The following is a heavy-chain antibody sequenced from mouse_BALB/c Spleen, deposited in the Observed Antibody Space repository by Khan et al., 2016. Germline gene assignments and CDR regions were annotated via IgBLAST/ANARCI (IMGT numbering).Heavy chain of an antibody. CDR1: GFNIKEYY. V-gene: IGHV14-1*02. D-gene: IGHD2-4*01. CDR2: IYPENGNT. Sequence: VQLKESGAELVWPGALVKLSCKASGFNIKEYYMHWVKQRPEQGLEWIGWIYPENGNTIYDPKFPGKASITADISSNTAYLQLSSLTSEDTAVYDCARGGLRQRDYFDYGGRGTTLTVSS. J-gene: IGHJ2*01. CDR3: ARGGLRQRDYFDY.